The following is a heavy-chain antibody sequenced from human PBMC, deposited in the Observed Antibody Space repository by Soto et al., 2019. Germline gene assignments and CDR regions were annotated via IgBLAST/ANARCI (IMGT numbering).Heavy chain of an antibody. D-gene: IGHD2-15*01. CDR1: GFTFSSYS. CDR2: ISSSSSYI. V-gene: IGHV3-21*04. CDR3: AKSVSLVVAAAFYDY. Sequence: AGGSLRLSCAASGFTFSSYSMNWVRQAPGKGLEWVSSISSSSSYIYYADSVKGRFTISRDNSKNTLYLQMNSLRAEDTAVYYCAKSVSLVVAAAFYDYWGQGALVTRLL. J-gene: IGHJ4*02.